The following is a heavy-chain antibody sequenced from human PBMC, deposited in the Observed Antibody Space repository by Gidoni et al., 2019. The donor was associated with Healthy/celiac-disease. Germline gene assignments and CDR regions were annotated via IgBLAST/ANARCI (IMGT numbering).Heavy chain of an antibody. CDR2: ISGSGGST. V-gene: IGHV3-23*04. J-gene: IGHJ3*02. D-gene: IGHD5-18*01. Sequence: EVQLVESGGGLVQPGGSLRLSCAASGFTFSSYAMSWVRQAPGKGLEWVSAISGSGGSTYYADSVKGRFTISRDNSKNTLYLQMNSLRAEDTAVYYCAKCGYSYGLPPGAFDIWGQGTMVTVSS. CDR1: GFTFSSYA. CDR3: AKCGYSYGLPPGAFDI.